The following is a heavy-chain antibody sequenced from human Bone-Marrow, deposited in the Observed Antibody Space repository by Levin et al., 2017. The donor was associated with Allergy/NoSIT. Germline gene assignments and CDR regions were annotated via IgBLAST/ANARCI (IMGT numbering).Heavy chain of an antibody. CDR1: GFIFRNYA. CDR2: ISGSGGNT. J-gene: IGHJ4*02. D-gene: IGHD3-22*01. Sequence: GESLKISCAAPGFIFRNYAMNWVRQAPGKGLEWVSQISGSGGNTHYADSVKGRFTFSRDNSKNTLYLQMNSLRVEDTAVYYCAGYDTSAYHSPFDYWGQGTLVTVSS. V-gene: IGHV3-23*01. CDR3: AGYDTSAYHSPFDY.